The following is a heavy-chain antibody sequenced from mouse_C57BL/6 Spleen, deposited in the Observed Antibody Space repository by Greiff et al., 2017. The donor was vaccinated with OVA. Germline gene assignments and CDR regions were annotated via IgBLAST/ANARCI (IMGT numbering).Heavy chain of an antibody. D-gene: IGHD4-1*01. J-gene: IGHJ4*01. V-gene: IGHV1-61*01. Sequence: QVQLKQPGAELVRPGSSVKLSCKASGYTFTSYWMDWVKQRPGQGLAWIGNIYPSDSETHYNQKFKDKATLTVDKSSSTAYMQLSSLTSEDSAVYYCARWALGGMDYWGQGTSVTVSS. CDR1: GYTFTSYW. CDR3: ARWALGGMDY. CDR2: IYPSDSET.